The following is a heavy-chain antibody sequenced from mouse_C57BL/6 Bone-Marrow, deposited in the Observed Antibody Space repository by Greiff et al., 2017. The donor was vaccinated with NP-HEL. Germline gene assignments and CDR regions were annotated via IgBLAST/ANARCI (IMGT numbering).Heavy chain of an antibody. J-gene: IGHJ2*01. D-gene: IGHD1-2*01. Sequence: EVQLQQSGAELVRPGASVKLSCTASGFNIKVDYMHWVKQRPEQGLEWIGWIDPETGDTEQVVKFQGKATITADPSSNTAYLQLSSLTSEDTAVYYCTPHYRAGGYWGQGTTLTVSS. V-gene: IGHV14-4*01. CDR3: TPHYRAGGY. CDR1: GFNIKVDY. CDR2: IDPETGDT.